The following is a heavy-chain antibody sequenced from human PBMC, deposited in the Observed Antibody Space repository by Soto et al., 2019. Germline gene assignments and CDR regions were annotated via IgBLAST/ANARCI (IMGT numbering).Heavy chain of an antibody. CDR1: GGSISSYY. Sequence: SETLSLTCTVSGGSISSYYWSWIRQPPGKGLEWIGYIYYSGSTNYNPSLKSRVTISVDTSKNQFSLKLSSVTAADTAVYYCARDHSGSYYAFDISGQGTMVTVSS. J-gene: IGHJ3*02. D-gene: IGHD1-26*01. CDR2: IYYSGST. V-gene: IGHV4-59*01. CDR3: ARDHSGSYYAFDI.